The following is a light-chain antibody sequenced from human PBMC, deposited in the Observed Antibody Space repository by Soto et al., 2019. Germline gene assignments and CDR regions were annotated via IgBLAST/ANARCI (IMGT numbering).Light chain of an antibody. CDR2: EVS. V-gene: IGLV2-23*02. CDR1: SSDVGSYNL. Sequence: QSALTQPASVSGSPGQSITISCTGTSSDVGSYNLVSWYQQHPGKAPKLMIYEVSKRPSGVSNRFSGSKSGNTASLTISGLQAEDEAAYYCCSYAGSSTLYVFGTGTKLTVL. J-gene: IGLJ1*01. CDR3: CSYAGSSTLYV.